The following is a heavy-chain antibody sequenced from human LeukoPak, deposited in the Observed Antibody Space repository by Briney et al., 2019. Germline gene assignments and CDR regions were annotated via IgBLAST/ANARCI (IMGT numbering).Heavy chain of an antibody. D-gene: IGHD6-13*01. J-gene: IGHJ4*02. V-gene: IGHV3-21*01. CDR2: ISSSSSYI. CDR1: GFTFSSYS. Sequence: GGSLRLSCAASGFTFSSYSMNWVRQAPGKGLEWVSSISSSSSYIYYADSVKGRFTISRDNAKNSLYLQMNSLRAEDTAVYYCARGFSIAAAGNFDYWGQGTLVTVSS. CDR3: ARGFSIAAAGNFDY.